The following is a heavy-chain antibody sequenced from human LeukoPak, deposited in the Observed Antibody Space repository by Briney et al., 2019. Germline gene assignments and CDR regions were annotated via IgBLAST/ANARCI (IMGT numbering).Heavy chain of an antibody. J-gene: IGHJ4*02. CDR1: GFTFDDYA. D-gene: IGHD5-12*01. CDR2: ISWNSGSI. Sequence: GRSLRLSCAASGFTFDDYAMHWVRQAPGKGLEWVSGISWNSGSIGYADCVKGRFTISRDNAKNSLYLQMNSLRAEDTALYYCAKDSGYSGYEPVFDYWGQGTLVTVSS. CDR3: AKDSGYSGYEPVFDY. V-gene: IGHV3-9*01.